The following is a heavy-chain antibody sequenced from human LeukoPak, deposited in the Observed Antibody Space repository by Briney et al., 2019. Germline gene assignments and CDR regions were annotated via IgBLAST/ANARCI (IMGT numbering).Heavy chain of an antibody. D-gene: IGHD5-18*01. Sequence: PGGSLRLSCAASGFTFSSYGMHWVRQAPGKGLEWVAVISYDGSNKYYADSVKGRFTISRDNSKNTPYLQMNSLRAEDTAVYYCAKERRYSYVQGPDAFDIWGQGTMVTVSS. CDR2: ISYDGSNK. V-gene: IGHV3-30*18. J-gene: IGHJ3*02. CDR1: GFTFSSYG. CDR3: AKERRYSYVQGPDAFDI.